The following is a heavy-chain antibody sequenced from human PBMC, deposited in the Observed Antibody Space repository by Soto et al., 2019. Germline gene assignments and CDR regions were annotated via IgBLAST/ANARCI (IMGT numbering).Heavy chain of an antibody. D-gene: IGHD1-26*01. CDR1: GGSFSGYY. Sequence: QVQLQQWGAGLLKPSETLSLTCAVYGGSFSGYYWSWIRQPPGKGLEWIGEINHNGSTNYNASPKRGVTISVDTSKNQFSLKLSSVTAADTAVYYCARGEVGATNVYFDYWGQGTLVTVSS. V-gene: IGHV4-34*01. J-gene: IGHJ4*02. CDR3: ARGEVGATNVYFDY. CDR2: INHNGST.